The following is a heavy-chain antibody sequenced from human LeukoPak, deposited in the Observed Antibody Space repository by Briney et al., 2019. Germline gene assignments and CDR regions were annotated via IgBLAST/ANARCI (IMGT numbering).Heavy chain of an antibody. D-gene: IGHD2-2*01. CDR2: IYYSGST. Sequence: SETLSLTCTVSGGSISSYYWTWIRQPPGEGLEWIGYIYYSGSTNYNPSLKSRATISLDTSKNHFSLNLSSVTAADTAVYYCARGARYCSSTRCFRYYFDYWGQGTLVTVSS. J-gene: IGHJ4*02. CDR3: ARGARYCSSTRCFRYYFDY. V-gene: IGHV4-59*01. CDR1: GGSISSYY.